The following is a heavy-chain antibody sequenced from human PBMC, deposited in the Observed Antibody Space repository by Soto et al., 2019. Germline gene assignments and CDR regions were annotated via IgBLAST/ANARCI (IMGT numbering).Heavy chain of an antibody. CDR1: GFTFSGYG. D-gene: IGHD2-2*01. CDR3: ARGRPGYCSSTSCYPLAFDY. J-gene: IGHJ4*02. Sequence: GGSLRLSCAASGFTFSGYGMHWVRQAPGKGLEWVAVIWYDGSNKYYADSVKGRFTISRDNAKNSLYLQMNSLRAEDTAVYYCARGRPGYCSSTSCYPLAFDYWGQGTLVTVSS. CDR2: IWYDGSNK. V-gene: IGHV3-33*01.